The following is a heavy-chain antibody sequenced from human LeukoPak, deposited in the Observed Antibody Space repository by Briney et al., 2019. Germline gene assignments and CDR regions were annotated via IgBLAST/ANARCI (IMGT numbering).Heavy chain of an antibody. V-gene: IGHV3-53*01. Sequence: PGGSLRLSCAASGFTVSSNYMSWVRQAPGKGLEWVSVIYSDGSTYYADSVKGRFTISRDNSKNTLYLQMNSLRAEDTAVYYCARDPFGAKGLSAYWGQGTLVTVSS. CDR3: ARDPFGAKGLSAY. D-gene: IGHD1-26*01. CDR1: GFTVSSNY. CDR2: IYSDGST. J-gene: IGHJ4*02.